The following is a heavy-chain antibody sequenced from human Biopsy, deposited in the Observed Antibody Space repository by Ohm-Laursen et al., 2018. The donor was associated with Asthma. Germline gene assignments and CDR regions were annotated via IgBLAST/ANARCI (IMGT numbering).Heavy chain of an antibody. V-gene: IGHV1-69*13. Sequence: SVKVSCKSLGCTFNTYVIGWVRQAPGQGLEWMGGINSVFGTTTYAQKFQDRVTITADDSTSTVYMELSSLRSEDTAVYYCARKAGSCISRTCYSLDFWGQGTLVTVSS. CDR3: ARKAGSCISRTCYSLDF. J-gene: IGHJ4*02. D-gene: IGHD2-2*01. CDR2: INSVFGTT. CDR1: GCTFNTYV.